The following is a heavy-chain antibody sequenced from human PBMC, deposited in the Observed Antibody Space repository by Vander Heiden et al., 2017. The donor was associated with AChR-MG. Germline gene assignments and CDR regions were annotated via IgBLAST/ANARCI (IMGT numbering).Heavy chain of an antibody. J-gene: IGHJ3*02. CDR3: ANGRLWFGEGSDAFDI. CDR1: GFTFSSCA. CDR2: ISGSGGST. Sequence: EVQLLESGGGLVQPGGSLRLSCAASGFTFSSCAMGWVRQAPGKGLEWVSAISGSGGSTYYADSVKGRFTISRDNSKNTLYLQMNSLRAEDTAVYYCANGRLWFGEGSDAFDIWGQGTMVTVSS. V-gene: IGHV3-23*01. D-gene: IGHD3-10*01.